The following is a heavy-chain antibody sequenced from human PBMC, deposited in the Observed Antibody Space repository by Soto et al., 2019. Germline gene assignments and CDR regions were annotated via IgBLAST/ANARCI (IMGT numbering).Heavy chain of an antibody. V-gene: IGHV4-59*01. CDR3: ARDYSGYAIVEFDY. J-gene: IGHJ4*02. CDR2: IYYSGST. D-gene: IGHD5-12*01. Sequence: SETLSLTCPVSGGSISSYYWSWIRQPPGKGLELIGYIYYSGSTNYNPSLKSRVTISVDTSKNQFSLKLSSVTAADTAVYYCARDYSGYAIVEFDYWGQGTLVTVSS. CDR1: GGSISSYY.